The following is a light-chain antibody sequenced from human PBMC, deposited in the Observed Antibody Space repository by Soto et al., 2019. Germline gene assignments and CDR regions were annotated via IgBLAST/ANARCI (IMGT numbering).Light chain of an antibody. CDR2: YAS. V-gene: IGKV3-15*01. Sequence: IMMTQSPATLSVSPGESATLSCRASQRVRNNLAWYQHKPGQAPSLLIYYASTRATGIPARFSGSGSGTEFTLTITSLQSEDFALYYCQQYNDWPPITCGQGTRLEIK. CDR3: QQYNDWPPIT. J-gene: IGKJ5*01. CDR1: QRVRNN.